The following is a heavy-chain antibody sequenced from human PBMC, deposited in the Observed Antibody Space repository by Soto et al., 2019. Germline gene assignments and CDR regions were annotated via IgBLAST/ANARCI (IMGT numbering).Heavy chain of an antibody. CDR3: ARDKITGLFDY. CDR1: GGSFSGYY. J-gene: IGHJ4*02. D-gene: IGHD2-8*02. Sequence: AXXTLSLPCAVYGGSFSGYYWPWIRQPPGTGLEWIGEINHSGSTNYNPSLKSRVTISVDTSKNQFSLKLKSVTAADTAVYYCARDKITGLFDYWGQGTLVTVSS. CDR2: INHSGST. V-gene: IGHV4-34*01.